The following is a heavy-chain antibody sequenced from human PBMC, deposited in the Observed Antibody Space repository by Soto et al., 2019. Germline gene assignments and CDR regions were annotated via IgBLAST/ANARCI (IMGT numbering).Heavy chain of an antibody. J-gene: IGHJ4*02. CDR3: VKWGYYGSGRASDY. Sequence: ELQLLESGGGLVQPGGSLRLSCAASGFTFSSDAMSWVRQAPGKGLEWVSAISGSGANTYYADSVKGRFTISRDNSKNTLYLQMKSLRAEDTAIYYCVKWGYYGSGRASDYWGQGTLVTVSS. CDR1: GFTFSSDA. CDR2: ISGSGANT. V-gene: IGHV3-23*01. D-gene: IGHD3-10*01.